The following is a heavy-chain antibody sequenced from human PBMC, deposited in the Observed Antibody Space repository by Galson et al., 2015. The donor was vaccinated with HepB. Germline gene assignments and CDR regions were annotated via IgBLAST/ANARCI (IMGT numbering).Heavy chain of an antibody. CDR3: ARGASYYDWTGYPDEKYCGMDV. V-gene: IGHV3-74*01. Sequence: SLRLSCATSGFSFSSFWMNWVRQAPGKGLLWVSRISRGGNTRNYADSVEGRFTISRDNANNALYLEMNSLRAEDTAVYYCARGASYYDWTGYPDEKYCGMDVWGQGTTVIVSS. J-gene: IGHJ6*02. CDR1: GFSFSSFW. CDR2: ISRGGNTR. D-gene: IGHD3/OR15-3a*01.